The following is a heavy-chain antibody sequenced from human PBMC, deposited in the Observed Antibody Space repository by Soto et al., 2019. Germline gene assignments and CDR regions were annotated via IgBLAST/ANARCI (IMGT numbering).Heavy chain of an antibody. CDR1: GGTFSSYA. J-gene: IGHJ4*02. D-gene: IGHD3-22*01. V-gene: IGHV1-69*12. Sequence: QVQLVQSGAEVKKPGSSVKVSCKASGGTFSSYAISWVRQAPGQGLEWMGGIIPIFGTANYAQKFQGRVTITADEPTSTAYMELSSLRSEDTAVYYCARSRQSYDSSGYYPFDYWGQGTLVTVSS. CDR2: IIPIFGTA. CDR3: ARSRQSYDSSGYYPFDY.